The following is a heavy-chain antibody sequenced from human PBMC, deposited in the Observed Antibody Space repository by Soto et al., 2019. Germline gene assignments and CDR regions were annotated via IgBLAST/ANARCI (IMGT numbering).Heavy chain of an antibody. D-gene: IGHD3-3*01. CDR1: GYSFTVYH. CDR3: AREIRSGYYKYWYFDL. Sequence: QVQLVQSGAEVKKPGASVKVSCKASGYSFTVYHMHWVRQAPGQGLEWMGWINTDSGGTKYAQKFEGRVTMSRDTSINTASMELSNLISDDTGVYYCAREIRSGYYKYWYFDLWGRGTLITVSS. V-gene: IGHV1-2*02. J-gene: IGHJ2*01. CDR2: INTDSGGT.